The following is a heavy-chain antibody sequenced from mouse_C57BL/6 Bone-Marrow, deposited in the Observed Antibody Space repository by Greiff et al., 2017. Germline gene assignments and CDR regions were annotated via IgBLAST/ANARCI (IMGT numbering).Heavy chain of an antibody. CDR3: ARGNYLFAY. Sequence: QVQLQQPGAELVKPGASVKLSCKASGYTFTSYWMQWVKQGPGQGLEWIGEIDPSDSYTNYNQKFKGKATLTVDTSSRTAYMQHSSLTSEDSAVYYCARGNYLFAYWGQGTLVTVSA. J-gene: IGHJ3*01. V-gene: IGHV1-50*01. CDR2: IDPSDSYT. D-gene: IGHD1-1*02. CDR1: GYTFTSYW.